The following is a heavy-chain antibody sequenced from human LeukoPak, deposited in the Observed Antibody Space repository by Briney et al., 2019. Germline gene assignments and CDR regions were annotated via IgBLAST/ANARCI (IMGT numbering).Heavy chain of an antibody. J-gene: IGHJ1*01. V-gene: IGHV4-61*09. CDR2: IYTSGST. CDR3: ARDFVIAATTEYFQY. Sequence: PSETLSLTCTVSGGSLSSGSYYWSWIRQPARKGLEWIGHIYTSGSTKYNPSLKSRVTISADTSKNQFSLKLSSVTAADTAVYYCARDFVIAATTEYFQYWGQGTLVTVSS. D-gene: IGHD6-13*01. CDR1: GGSLSSGSYY.